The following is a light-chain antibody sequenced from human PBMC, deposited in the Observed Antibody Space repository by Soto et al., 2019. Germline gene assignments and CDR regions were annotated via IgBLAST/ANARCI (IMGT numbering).Light chain of an antibody. CDR2: GAS. CDR1: QSINSNY. Sequence: EIVLTQSPGTLSLSPGESATLSCRASQSINSNYLAWYQQKPGQAPRLLIYGASSRATGIPDRFSGSGSGTDFTLTISRLEPEDFAVYSCPQRSSSPLYPFGQGTKLDIK. V-gene: IGKV3-20*01. CDR3: PQRSSSPLYP. J-gene: IGKJ2*01.